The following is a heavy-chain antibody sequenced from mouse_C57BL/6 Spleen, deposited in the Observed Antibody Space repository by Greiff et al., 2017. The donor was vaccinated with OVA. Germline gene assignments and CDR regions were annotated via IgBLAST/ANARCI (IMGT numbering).Heavy chain of an antibody. CDR1: GYTFTSYW. CDR2: IHPNSGST. V-gene: IGHV1-64*01. CDR3: AAPGESSGSFAY. D-gene: IGHD3-2*02. J-gene: IGHJ3*01. Sequence: VQLQQPGAELVKPGASVKLSCKASGYTFTSYWMHWVKQRPGQGLEWIGMIHPNSGSTNYNEKFKSKATLTVDKSSSTAYMQLSSLTSEDSAVYYCAAPGESSGSFAYWGQGTLVTVSA.